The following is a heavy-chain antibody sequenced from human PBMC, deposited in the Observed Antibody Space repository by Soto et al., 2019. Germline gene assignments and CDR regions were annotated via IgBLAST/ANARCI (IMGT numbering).Heavy chain of an antibody. V-gene: IGHV4-34*01. CDR1: GGSSSGYY. CDR2: INHSGST. D-gene: IGHD3-10*01. Sequence: QVQLQQWGAGLLKPSETLSLTCAVYGGSSSGYYWSWIRQPPGKGLEWIGEINHSGSTNYNPSLKSRVTISVATSKNQFSLKLSSVTAADTAVYYCARRRGARGANWYFDLWGRGTLVTVSS. J-gene: IGHJ2*01. CDR3: ARRRGARGANWYFDL.